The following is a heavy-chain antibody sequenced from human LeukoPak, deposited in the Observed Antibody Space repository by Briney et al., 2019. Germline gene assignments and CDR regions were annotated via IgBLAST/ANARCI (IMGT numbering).Heavy chain of an antibody. CDR1: GVSLSTHH. CDR2: ISDSGST. V-gene: IGHV4-59*11. D-gene: IGHD3-22*01. Sequence: ASETLSLTCAVSGVSLSTHHWSWVRQSPGRGLEWIGYISDSGSTNYNPSLKSRVTISVDTSKNQFSLKLRSVSAADTAVYYCVREAATDYYDSSGYYRQTEVFDAWGQGTMVTVSS. J-gene: IGHJ3*01. CDR3: VREAATDYYDSSGYYRQTEVFDA.